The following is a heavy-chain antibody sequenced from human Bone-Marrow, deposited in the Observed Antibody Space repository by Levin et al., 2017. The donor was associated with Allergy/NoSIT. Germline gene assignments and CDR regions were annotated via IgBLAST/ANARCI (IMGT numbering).Heavy chain of an antibody. D-gene: IGHD3-10*01. CDR3: ARSALWFGEVSLWFDP. CDR1: GGSFSGYY. CDR2: INHSGST. Sequence: PSETLSLTCAVYGGSFSGYYWSWIRQPPGKGLEWIGEINHSGSTNYNPSLKSRVTISVDTSKNQFSLKLSSVTAADTAVYYCARSALWFGEVSLWFDPWGQGTLVTVSS. J-gene: IGHJ5*02. V-gene: IGHV4-34*01.